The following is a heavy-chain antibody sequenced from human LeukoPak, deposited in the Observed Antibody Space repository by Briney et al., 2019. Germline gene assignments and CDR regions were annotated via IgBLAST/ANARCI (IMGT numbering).Heavy chain of an antibody. CDR2: IDRSGST. V-gene: IGHV4-38-2*01. Sequence: SETLSLTCAVSVYSISSGYYWGWVRQFPGKGLEWIGSIDRSGSTHFNPSLKSRVTLSVDTSKNQFSLNLRSVTAADTAVYYCARIDNYYGLGSFASSENLYFYYYMDVWGKGTTVTVSS. CDR3: ARIDNYYGLGSFASSENLYFYYYMDV. J-gene: IGHJ6*03. CDR1: VYSISSGYY. D-gene: IGHD3-10*01.